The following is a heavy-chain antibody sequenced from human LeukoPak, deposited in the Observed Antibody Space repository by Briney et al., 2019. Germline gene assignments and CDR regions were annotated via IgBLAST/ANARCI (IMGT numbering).Heavy chain of an antibody. V-gene: IGHV3-15*01. CDR1: GFSFTNAW. CDR3: TTYTSGYSSR. CDR2: IKSNADDGTA. D-gene: IGHD5-12*01. J-gene: IGHJ4*02. Sequence: GGSLGLSCAASGFSFTNAWMCWVRQAPGKGLEWVGRIKSNADDGTADSAAPVKGRFTISRDDSKNTLYLQMNSLKIEDTAIYYRTTYTSGYSSRWGQGTPVTVSS.